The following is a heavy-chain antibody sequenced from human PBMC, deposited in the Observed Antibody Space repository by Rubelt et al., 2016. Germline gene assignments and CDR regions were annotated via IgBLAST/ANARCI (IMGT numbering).Heavy chain of an antibody. V-gene: IGHV4-31*03. CDR3: ARDLTVLRYFDY. CDR1: GGSISSGGYY. Sequence: QLQLQESGPGLVKPSETLSLTCTVSGGSISSGGYYWSWIRQHPGKGLEWIGYIYYSGSTYYNPSLKGRVTISVDESKNQVSWELSSVTAADTAVYYCARDLTVLRYFDYWGQGTLVTVSS. CDR2: IYYSGST. D-gene: IGHD3-9*01. J-gene: IGHJ4*02.